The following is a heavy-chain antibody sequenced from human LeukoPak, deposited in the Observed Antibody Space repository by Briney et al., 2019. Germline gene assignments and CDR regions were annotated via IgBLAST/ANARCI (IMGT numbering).Heavy chain of an antibody. CDR3: ARLSSKYCSGGSCREDY. CDR1: GGTFTSYA. Sequence: ASVKVSCKASGGTFTSYAISWVRQAPGQGREWMGWINPNSGGTNYAQKFQGRVTMTRDTSISTAYMELSRLRSGDTAVYYCARLSSKYCSGGSCREDYWGQGTLVTVSS. CDR2: INPNSGGT. J-gene: IGHJ4*02. D-gene: IGHD2-15*01. V-gene: IGHV1-2*02.